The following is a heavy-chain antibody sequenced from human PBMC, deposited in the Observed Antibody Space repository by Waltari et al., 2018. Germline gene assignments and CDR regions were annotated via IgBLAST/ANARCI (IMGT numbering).Heavy chain of an antibody. CDR1: VLTLRSSD. J-gene: IGHJ5*02. CDR3: AKGGTILNWFDP. V-gene: IGHV3-23*04. D-gene: IGHD3-3*01. Sequence: EVQLVESGGGLVQPGVSLRLSCAASVLTLRSSDLSRVRQPPGKGLEWVSTIRGNSRNTYYADSERGRFTISRDNTKSSLYLEMSSLRAEDTALYYCAKGGTILNWFDPWGQGTLVTVSS. CDR2: IRGNSRNT.